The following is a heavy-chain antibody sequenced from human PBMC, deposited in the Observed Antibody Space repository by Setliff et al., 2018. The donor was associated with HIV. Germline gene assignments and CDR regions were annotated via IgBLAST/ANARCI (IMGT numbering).Heavy chain of an antibody. J-gene: IGHJ5*02. D-gene: IGHD4-17*01. CDR2: IIPIFGTA. V-gene: IGHV1-69*05. CDR1: GGTLSSYA. Sequence: SVKVSCKASGGTLSSYAISWVRQAPGQGLEWMGGIIPIFGTANYAQKFQGRVTITTDESTSTAYMELSSLRSEDTAVYYCASGWGATVTLGYNWFDPWGQGTLVTVSS. CDR3: ASGWGATVTLGYNWFDP.